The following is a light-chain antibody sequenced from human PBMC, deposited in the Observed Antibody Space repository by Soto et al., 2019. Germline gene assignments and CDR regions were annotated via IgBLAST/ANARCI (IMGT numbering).Light chain of an antibody. CDR2: DAS. J-gene: IGKJ1*01. CDR1: QSVSRH. CDR3: HQRQRWPRT. Sequence: EIVLTQSPATLSLSPGERATLSCRASQSVSRHLAWYQQKPGQAPRLLIYDASNRATGIPARFSGSGSGTDFTLTITSLEPEDFAFYYCHQRQRWPRTFGQGTKV. V-gene: IGKV3-11*01.